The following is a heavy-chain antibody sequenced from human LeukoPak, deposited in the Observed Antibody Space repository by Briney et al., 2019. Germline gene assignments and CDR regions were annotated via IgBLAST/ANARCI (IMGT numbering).Heavy chain of an antibody. Sequence: GASVKVSCKASGYTFTSYGIIWVRQAPGQGLEWMGWISTYNGNTNYPQKLQGRVTMTTDTSTSTAYMKLRSLRSDDPAVYYCARGYIWGTYTYFDNWGQGTLVTVSS. CDR3: ARGYIWGTYTYFDN. J-gene: IGHJ4*02. CDR1: GYTFTSYG. V-gene: IGHV1-18*01. CDR2: ISTYNGNT. D-gene: IGHD3-16*01.